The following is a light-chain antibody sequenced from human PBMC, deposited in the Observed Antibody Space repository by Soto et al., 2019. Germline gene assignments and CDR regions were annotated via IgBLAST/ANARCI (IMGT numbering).Light chain of an antibody. J-gene: IGLJ2*01. CDR2: LEGSGSY. CDR1: SGHSSYI. CDR3: ETWDINTHVV. Sequence: QPVLTQSSSASASLGSSVKLTCTLSSGHSSYIIAWHQQQPGKAPRYLMKLEGSGSYNKGSGVPDRFSGSSSGADRYLTISNLQVEDEADYYCETWDINTHVVFGGGTQLTVL. V-gene: IGLV4-60*02.